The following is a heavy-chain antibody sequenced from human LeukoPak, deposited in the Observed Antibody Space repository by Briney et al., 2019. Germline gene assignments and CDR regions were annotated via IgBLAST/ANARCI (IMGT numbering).Heavy chain of an antibody. V-gene: IGHV3-15*01. CDR3: ARAQSDSSGYYYVGDY. CDR1: GFTFSNAW. Sequence: GGSLRLSCAASGFTFSNAWMSWVRQAPGKGLEWVGRIKSKTDGGTTDYAAPVKGRFTISRDDSKNTLYLQMNSLITEDTAVYYCARAQSDSSGYYYVGDYWGQGTLVTVSS. D-gene: IGHD3-22*01. CDR2: IKSKTDGGTT. J-gene: IGHJ4*02.